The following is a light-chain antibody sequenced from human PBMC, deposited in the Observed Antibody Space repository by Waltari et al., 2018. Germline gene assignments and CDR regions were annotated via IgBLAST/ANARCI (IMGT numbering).Light chain of an antibody. CDR3: AAWDDSLSGQVL. J-gene: IGLJ3*02. CDR1: NSNLGKNF. CDR2: RDE. V-gene: IGLV1-47*01. Sequence: QSVLTQPPSASGTPGQRVTISCSGSNSNLGKNFVYWYQQLAGTAPKLLVYRDEQRPSGVPDRFSGSKSGTSASLAITGLRSDDEADYYCAAWDDSLSGQVLFGGGTKLTVL.